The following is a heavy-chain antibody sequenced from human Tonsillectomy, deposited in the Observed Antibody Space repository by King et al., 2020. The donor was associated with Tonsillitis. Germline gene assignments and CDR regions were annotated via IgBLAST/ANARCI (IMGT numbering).Heavy chain of an antibody. D-gene: IGHD3-10*01. CDR1: GFTFDTYA. CDR2: LSASGVTT. J-gene: IGHJ3*02. Sequence: ESGGGLVQPGGSVRLSCAASGFTFDTYAMAWVRQAPGKGLDWVSSLSASGVTTYYAGSVKGRFSISRDNSKNTVFLQMNSLRADDTAVYYCAKDRGQMLGGGAFDIWGQGTLVTVSS. CDR3: AKDRGQMLGGGAFDI. V-gene: IGHV3-23*01.